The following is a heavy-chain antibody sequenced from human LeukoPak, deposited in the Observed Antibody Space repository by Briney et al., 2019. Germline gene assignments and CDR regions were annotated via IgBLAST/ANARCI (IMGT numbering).Heavy chain of an antibody. CDR3: AKEFSYYGAGSYYYFDY. Sequence: TSSSYCWGWVRQAPGKGLEWVALIRYDGSKEYYADFVKGRFTISRDKSKKTLFLQMNSLRAEDTAVYYCAKEFSYYGAGSYYYFDYWGQGTLVTVSS. CDR2: IRYDGSKE. CDR1: TSSSYC. D-gene: IGHD3-10*01. V-gene: IGHV3-30*02. J-gene: IGHJ4*02.